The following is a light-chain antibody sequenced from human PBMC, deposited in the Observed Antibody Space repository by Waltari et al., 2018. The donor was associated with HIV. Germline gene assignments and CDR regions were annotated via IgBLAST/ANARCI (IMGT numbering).Light chain of an antibody. CDR1: ALPKQH. V-gene: IGLV3-25*03. J-gene: IGLJ3*02. CDR3: QSADSSGTWV. CDR2: KDS. Sequence: SYELPQPPSVSVSPGQTARITCPGDALPKQHAYWYQQKPGQAPVLVIYKDSERPSGIPERFSGSSSGTTVTLTISGVQAEDEADYYCQSADSSGTWVFGGGTKLTVL.